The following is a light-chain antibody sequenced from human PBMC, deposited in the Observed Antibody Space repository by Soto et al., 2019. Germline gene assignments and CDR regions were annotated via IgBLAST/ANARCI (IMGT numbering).Light chain of an antibody. CDR1: QSVSSSY. V-gene: IGKV3-20*01. CDR3: QQYGSSRGWT. CDR2: GAS. J-gene: IGKJ1*01. Sequence: EIVLTQSPGTLSLSPGERATLSFMASQSVSSSYLAWYQQKPGQAPRLLIYGASSRATGIPDRFSGSGSGTDFTLTISRLEPEDFAVYYCQQYGSSRGWTFGQGTKVDIK.